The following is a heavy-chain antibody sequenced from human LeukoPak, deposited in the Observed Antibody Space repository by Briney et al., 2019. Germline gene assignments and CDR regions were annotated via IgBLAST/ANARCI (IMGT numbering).Heavy chain of an antibody. CDR3: ARTYYDYVWGSYRFHWFVP. D-gene: IGHD3-16*01. CDR1: GYTLTGYY. V-gene: IGHV1-2*02. J-gene: IGHJ5*02. CDR2: INPNSGGT. Sequence: ASVKVSCKASGYTLTGYYMHWVRQAPGQGLEWMGWINPNSGGTNYAQKFQGRVTMTRDTSISTAYMELSRLRSDDTAVYYCARTYYDYVWGSYRFHWFVPWGQGTLVTVSS.